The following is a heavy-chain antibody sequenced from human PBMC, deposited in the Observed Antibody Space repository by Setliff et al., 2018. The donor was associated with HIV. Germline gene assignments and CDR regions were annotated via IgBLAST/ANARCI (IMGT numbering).Heavy chain of an antibody. CDR1: GYTFTSYG. J-gene: IGHJ3*02. D-gene: IGHD6-19*01. CDR3: ARVLDPGIAVATHAFDI. CDR2: ISAYNRNV. V-gene: IGHV1-18*01. Sequence: ASVKVSCKASGYTFTSYGVSWVRQAPGQGLEWMGWISAYNRNVNYSQKVQGRATMTTDTSTSTAYMELKNLKSDDTAVYYCARVLDPGIAVATHAFDIWGQGTMVTVS.